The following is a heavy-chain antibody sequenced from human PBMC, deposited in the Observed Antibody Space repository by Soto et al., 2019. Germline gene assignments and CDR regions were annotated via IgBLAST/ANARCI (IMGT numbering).Heavy chain of an antibody. CDR1: GFTISTHG. CDR3: AAATTWNFHFPY. Sequence: QAQMVESGGGVVQPGTSLRLSCAASGFTISTHGMHWVRQAPGKGLEWLANIWYDGSNKFYAESVKGRFSISKDNSKNTLYLQMSSLRADDTAVYYSAAATTWNFHFPYWGQGTQVTVSS. CDR2: IWYDGSNK. J-gene: IGHJ4*02. V-gene: IGHV3-33*03. D-gene: IGHD1-7*01.